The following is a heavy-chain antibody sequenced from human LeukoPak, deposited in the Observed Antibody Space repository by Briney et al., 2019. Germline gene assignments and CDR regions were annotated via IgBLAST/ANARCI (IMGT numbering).Heavy chain of an antibody. CDR2: MHYSGST. CDR1: GGSITKNGYY. CDR3: CGSGWFAGPFGY. J-gene: IGHJ4*02. V-gene: IGHV4-39*07. Sequence: SETLSLTCSVSGGSITKNGYYWGWLRQSPETGPEWIGSMHYSGSTYYNPSLNSRVTISVDTSKNQFSLKLTSVTAADTAVYYCCGSGWFAGPFGYWGQGALVTVSS. D-gene: IGHD6-19*01.